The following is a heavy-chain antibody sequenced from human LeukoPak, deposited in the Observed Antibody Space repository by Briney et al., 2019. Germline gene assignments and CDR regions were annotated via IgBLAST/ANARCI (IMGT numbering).Heavy chain of an antibody. D-gene: IGHD3-3*01. Sequence: SETLSLTCAVYGVSFSGYYWSWIRQPPGKGLEWIGEINHSGSTNYNPSLKSRVTISVDTSKNQFSLKLSSATAADTAVYYCARGPLRSGYYRPNWFDPWGQGTLVTVSS. V-gene: IGHV4-34*01. J-gene: IGHJ5*02. CDR1: GVSFSGYY. CDR2: INHSGST. CDR3: ARGPLRSGYYRPNWFDP.